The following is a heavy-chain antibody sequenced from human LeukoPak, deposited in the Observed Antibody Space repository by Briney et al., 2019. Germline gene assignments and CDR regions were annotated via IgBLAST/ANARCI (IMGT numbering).Heavy chain of an antibody. CDR3: AADRDGDYVFDY. J-gene: IGHJ4*02. Sequence: GASVKVFCKASGFTFTISAMQWVRQARGQRLEWIGWIVVGSGNTNYAQKFQERVTITRDMSTSTAYMELSSLSSEDTAVYYCAADRDGDYVFDYWGQGTLVTVSS. CDR1: GFTFTISA. D-gene: IGHD4-17*01. V-gene: IGHV1-58*02. CDR2: IVVGSGNT.